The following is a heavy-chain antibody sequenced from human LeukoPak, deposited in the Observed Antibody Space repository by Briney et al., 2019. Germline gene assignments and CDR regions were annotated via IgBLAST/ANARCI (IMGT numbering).Heavy chain of an antibody. CDR1: GFTFSSYA. Sequence: GGSLRLSCAASGFTFSSYAMSWVRQAPGKGLEWVSAISGSGGSTYYADSVKGRFTISRDNSKDTLYLQMNSLRAEDTAVYYCAKDPWDYSSSWYGGYYYYGMDVWGQGTTVTVSS. V-gene: IGHV3-23*01. J-gene: IGHJ6*02. CDR3: AKDPWDYSSSWYGGYYYYGMDV. CDR2: ISGSGGST. D-gene: IGHD6-13*01.